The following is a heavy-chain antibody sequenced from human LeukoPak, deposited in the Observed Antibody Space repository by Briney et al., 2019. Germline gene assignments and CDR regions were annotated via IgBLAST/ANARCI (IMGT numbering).Heavy chain of an antibody. J-gene: IGHJ4*02. CDR1: GYTFTSYG. CDR2: ISAYNGNT. V-gene: IGHV1-18*01. Sequence: GASVKVSCKASGYTFTSYGISWVRQAPGQGLEWMGWISAYNGNTNYAQELQGRVTMTTDTSTSTAYMELRSLRSDDTAVYYCARDPLRGDYYDSSGYYHYWGQGTLVTVSS. CDR3: ARDPLRGDYYDSSGYYHY. D-gene: IGHD3-22*01.